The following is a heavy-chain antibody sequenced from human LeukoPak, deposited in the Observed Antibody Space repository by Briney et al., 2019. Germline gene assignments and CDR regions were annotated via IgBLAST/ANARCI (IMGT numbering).Heavy chain of an antibody. D-gene: IGHD6-19*01. V-gene: IGHV3-11*01. CDR2: ISSSGSTI. Sequence: SGGSLRLSCAASGFTFSDYYMSWIRQAPGKGLGWVSYISSSGSTIYYADSVKGRFTISRDNAKNSLYLQMNSLRAEDTAVYYCARDGLGPRGYYYYMDVWGKGTTVTVSS. J-gene: IGHJ6*03. CDR3: ARDGLGPRGYYYYMDV. CDR1: GFTFSDYY.